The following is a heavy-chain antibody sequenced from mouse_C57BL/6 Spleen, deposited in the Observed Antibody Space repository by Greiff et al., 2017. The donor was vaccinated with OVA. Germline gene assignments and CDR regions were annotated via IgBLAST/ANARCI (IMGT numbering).Heavy chain of an antibody. CDR1: GYAFSSSW. CDR3: ARWPYYLYAMDY. CDR2: IYPGDGDT. V-gene: IGHV1-82*01. J-gene: IGHJ4*01. Sequence: VQLVESGPELVKPGASVQSSCNSSGYAFSSSWMNWVKQRPGKGLEWIGRIYPGDGDTNYNGKFKGKATLTADKSSSTAYMQLISLTSEDSEVYACARWPYYLYAMDYWGQGTSVTVSA. D-gene: IGHD1-1*01.